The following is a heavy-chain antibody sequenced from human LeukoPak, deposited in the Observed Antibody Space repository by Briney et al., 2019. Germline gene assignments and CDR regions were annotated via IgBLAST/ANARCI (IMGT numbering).Heavy chain of an antibody. Sequence: SETLSLTCTVSGGSVSSYYWSWIRQPPGKGLEWIGYIYSSESTNYNPSLKSRVTISVDTSKNQFSLKLSSLTAADTAVYYCARQSAAAGTFSVYFQHWGQGTLVTVSS. D-gene: IGHD6-13*01. J-gene: IGHJ1*01. CDR3: ARQSAAAGTFSVYFQH. V-gene: IGHV4-4*08. CDR2: IYSSEST. CDR1: GGSVSSYY.